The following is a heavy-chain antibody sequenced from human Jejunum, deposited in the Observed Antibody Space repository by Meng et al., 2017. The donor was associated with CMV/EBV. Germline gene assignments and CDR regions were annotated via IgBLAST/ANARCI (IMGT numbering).Heavy chain of an antibody. Sequence: GYISSGDYFWSWIRQSPGKGLEWIGCIYDSGNTYYTPYLKSRLIISIDTSKTQFSLKLNSLTAADTAVYYCARGGSSGWYDWYFDLWGLGTLVTVSS. J-gene: IGHJ2*01. CDR2: IYDSGNT. V-gene: IGHV4-30-4*01. CDR3: ARGGSSGWYDWYFDL. CDR1: GYISSGDYF. D-gene: IGHD6-19*01.